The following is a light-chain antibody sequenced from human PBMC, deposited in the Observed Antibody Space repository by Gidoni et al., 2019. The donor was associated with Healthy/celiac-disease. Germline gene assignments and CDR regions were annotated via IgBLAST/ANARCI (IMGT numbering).Light chain of an antibody. V-gene: IGKV1-39*01. CDR2: AAS. CDR3: QQSYSTPCS. J-gene: IGKJ2*04. Sequence: DIHITQSPSSLSASVGDRVTITCRASQSISSYLNWYQQKPGKAPKLLIYAASSLQSGVPSRFSGSGSGTDFTLTISSLQPEDFATYYCQQSYSTPCSFGQGTKLEIK. CDR1: QSISSY.